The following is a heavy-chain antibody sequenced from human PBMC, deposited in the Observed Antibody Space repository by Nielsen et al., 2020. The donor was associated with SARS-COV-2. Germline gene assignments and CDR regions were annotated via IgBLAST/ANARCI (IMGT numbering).Heavy chain of an antibody. Sequence: WIRQPPGKGLEWIGEINHSGSTNYNPSLKSRVTISVDTSKNQFSLKLSSVTAADTAVYYCAREGGFGELLIGYWGQGTLVTVSS. J-gene: IGHJ4*02. D-gene: IGHD3-10*01. CDR3: AREGGFGELLIGY. V-gene: IGHV4-34*01. CDR2: INHSGST.